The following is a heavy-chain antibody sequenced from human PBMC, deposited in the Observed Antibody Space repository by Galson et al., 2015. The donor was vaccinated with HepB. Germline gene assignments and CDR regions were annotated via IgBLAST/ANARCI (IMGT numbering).Heavy chain of an antibody. CDR1: GFTVSSNY. CDR2: IYSGGST. Sequence: SLRLSCAASGFTVSSNYMSWVRQAPGKGLEWVSVIYSGGSTYYADSVKGRFTIFRDNSKNTLYLQMNSLRAEDTAVYYCARDSRTYCSSTSCYTQGGYFDYWGQGTLVTVSS. CDR3: ARDSRTYCSSTSCYTQGGYFDY. D-gene: IGHD2-2*02. J-gene: IGHJ4*02. V-gene: IGHV3-66*01.